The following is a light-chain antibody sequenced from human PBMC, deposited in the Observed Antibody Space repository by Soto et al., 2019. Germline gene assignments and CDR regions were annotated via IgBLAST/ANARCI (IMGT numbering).Light chain of an antibody. Sequence: QSALAQPPSASGSPGQSVTISCTGTGSDVAGYNYVSWYQQHPGKAPKLIIYEVTKRPSGVPDRFSGSKSGNTASLTVSGLQAEDEADYYCSSYAGSSTLGVFGTGTKVTVL. CDR1: GSDVAGYNY. V-gene: IGLV2-8*01. CDR3: SSYAGSSTLGV. CDR2: EVT. J-gene: IGLJ1*01.